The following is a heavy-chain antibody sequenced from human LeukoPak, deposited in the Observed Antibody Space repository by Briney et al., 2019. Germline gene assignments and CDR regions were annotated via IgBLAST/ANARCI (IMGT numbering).Heavy chain of an antibody. V-gene: IGHV1-8*01. CDR3: ARSNYYGSGSPYGMDV. J-gene: IGHJ6*02. D-gene: IGHD3-10*01. CDR1: GYTFTSYD. Sequence: ASVKVSCKASGYTFTSYDINWVRQATGQGLEWMGWMNPNSGNTGCAQKFQGRVTMTRNTSISTAYMELSSLRSEDTAVYYCARSNYYGSGSPYGMDVWGQGTTVTVSS. CDR2: MNPNSGNT.